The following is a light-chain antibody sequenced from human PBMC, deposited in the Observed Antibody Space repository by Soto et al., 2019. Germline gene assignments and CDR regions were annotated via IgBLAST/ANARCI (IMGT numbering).Light chain of an antibody. CDR1: TGAVTSGHY. Sequence: QAVVTQEPSLTVSPGGTVTLTCGSSTGAVTSGHYPYWFQQKPGQAPRTLIFETSNKHSWTPARFSGSLLGGKAALTLSGAQPKDEAEYYCLLSYSNSRRVFGGGTKLTVL. V-gene: IGLV7-46*01. J-gene: IGLJ3*02. CDR3: LLSYSNSRRV. CDR2: ETS.